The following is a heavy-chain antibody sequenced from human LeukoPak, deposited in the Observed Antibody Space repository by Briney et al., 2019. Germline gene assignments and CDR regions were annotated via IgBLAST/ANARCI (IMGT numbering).Heavy chain of an antibody. V-gene: IGHV1-18*01. Sequence: ASVKVSCKASGYTFTSYGISWVRQAPGQGLEWMGWISAYNGNTNYAQKLQGRVTITTDESTSTAYMELSSLRSEDTAVYYCARVASMTFDYWGQGTLVTVSS. J-gene: IGHJ4*02. CDR3: ARVASMTFDY. D-gene: IGHD2-15*01. CDR2: ISAYNGNT. CDR1: GYTFTSYG.